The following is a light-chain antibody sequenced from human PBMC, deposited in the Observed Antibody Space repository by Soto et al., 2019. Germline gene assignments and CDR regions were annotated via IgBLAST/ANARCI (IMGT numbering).Light chain of an antibody. CDR2: GAS. J-gene: IGKJ4*01. CDR3: QQYNGWPLT. V-gene: IGKV3-15*01. Sequence: EIVMTQSLVTLSVSPGEIPTLSCRATQSLNNNLAWYQQSPGQAPRLLIYGASTRATGIPARFSGGASGTEVTLPISSLQSEDFAVYYCQQYNGWPLTFGGGKKVEIK. CDR1: QSLNNN.